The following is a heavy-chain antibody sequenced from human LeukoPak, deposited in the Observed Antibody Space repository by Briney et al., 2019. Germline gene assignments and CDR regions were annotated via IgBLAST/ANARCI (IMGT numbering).Heavy chain of an antibody. CDR2: ISGSGGST. J-gene: IGHJ3*02. Sequence: PGGSLRLSCAASGFTFSSYAMSWVRQAPGKGLEWVSAISGSGGSTYYADSVKGRFTISRDNSMNTLYLQMNSLRAEDTAVYYCAKTYSSSWYSLDAFDIWGQGTMVTVSS. V-gene: IGHV3-23*01. D-gene: IGHD6-13*01. CDR3: AKTYSSSWYSLDAFDI. CDR1: GFTFSSYA.